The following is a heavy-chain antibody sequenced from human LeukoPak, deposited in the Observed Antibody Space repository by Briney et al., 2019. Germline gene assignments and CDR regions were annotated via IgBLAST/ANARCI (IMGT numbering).Heavy chain of an antibody. CDR2: IKQDGSEK. J-gene: IGHJ4*02. Sequence: GGSLRLSCAASGFTVSSNYMSWVRQAPGKGLEWVANIKQDGSEKYYVDSVKGRFAISRDNAKNSLYLQMNSLRAEDTAVYYCARAPREWLLGYYFDYWGQGTLVTVSS. CDR1: GFTVSSNY. V-gene: IGHV3-7*01. CDR3: ARAPREWLLGYYFDY. D-gene: IGHD3-3*01.